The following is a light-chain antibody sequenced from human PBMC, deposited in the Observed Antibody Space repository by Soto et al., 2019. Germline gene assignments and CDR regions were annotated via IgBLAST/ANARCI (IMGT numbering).Light chain of an antibody. V-gene: IGLV2-8*01. CDR1: SRDVGGYNY. CDR3: SSYTGSNNVV. J-gene: IGLJ2*01. Sequence: QSALPQPPSASGSPGQSVPISCTGSSRDVGGYNYVSWYQQHPGKAPKLMIHEVSERPSGVPDRFSGSKSGNPASLTVSGLQAEDEADYYCSSYTGSNNVVFGGGTKLTVL. CDR2: EVS.